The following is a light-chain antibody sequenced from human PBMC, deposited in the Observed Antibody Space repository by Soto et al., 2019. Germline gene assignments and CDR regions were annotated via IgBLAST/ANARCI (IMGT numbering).Light chain of an antibody. V-gene: IGKV3-11*01. CDR1: QSVSSY. Sequence: EIVLTQSPATLSLSPGERATLSCRASQSVSSYLAWYQQKPGQAPRLLIYDASNRATGIPARFSGSGSGTDFNLTISSIEPEDFAVYDCQQRSNWPPKYTFGQGTKLEIK. J-gene: IGKJ2*01. CDR2: DAS. CDR3: QQRSNWPPKYT.